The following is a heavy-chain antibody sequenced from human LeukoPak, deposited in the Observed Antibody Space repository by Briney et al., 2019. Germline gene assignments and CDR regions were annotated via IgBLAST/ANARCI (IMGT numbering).Heavy chain of an antibody. Sequence: GGSLRLSCAASGFTFSSYEMNWVRQAPGKGLEWVSYISSSGSTIYYADSVKGRFTISRDNAKNSLYLQMNSLRAEDTAVYYCVKFSGTYVISAFDIWGQGTMVTVSS. CDR1: GFTFSSYE. CDR3: VKFSGTYVISAFDI. D-gene: IGHD1-26*01. J-gene: IGHJ3*02. CDR2: ISSSGSTI. V-gene: IGHV3-48*03.